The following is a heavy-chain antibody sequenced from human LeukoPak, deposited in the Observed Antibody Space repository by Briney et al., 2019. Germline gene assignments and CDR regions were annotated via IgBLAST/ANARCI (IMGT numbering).Heavy chain of an antibody. D-gene: IGHD6-13*01. CDR3: AKGSYSSRWSMGWFDP. CDR2: ISSSSSYI. V-gene: IGHV3-21*01. J-gene: IGHJ5*02. CDR1: GFTFSSYS. Sequence: GGSLRLSCAASGFTFSSYSMNWVRQAPGKGLEWVSSISSSSSYIYYADSVKGRFTISRDNAKNSLYLQMNSLRAEDTAVYYCAKGSYSSRWSMGWFDPWGQGTLVTVSS.